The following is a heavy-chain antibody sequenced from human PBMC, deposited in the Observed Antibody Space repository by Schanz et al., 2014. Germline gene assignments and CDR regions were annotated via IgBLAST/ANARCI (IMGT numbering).Heavy chain of an antibody. CDR2: ISGSNGNT. D-gene: IGHD3-10*01. J-gene: IGHJ6*02. V-gene: IGHV1-18*01. Sequence: QVQLVQSGAEVKKPGASVKVSCKASGYTFISYGISWVRQAPGQGLEWLGWISGSNGNTNYTQKFQGRVTMTIDPYTSTAYMELRSLRSDDTAVFYCARAKRFGDMDVWGQGTTVTVSS. CDR3: ARAKRFGDMDV. CDR1: GYTFISYG.